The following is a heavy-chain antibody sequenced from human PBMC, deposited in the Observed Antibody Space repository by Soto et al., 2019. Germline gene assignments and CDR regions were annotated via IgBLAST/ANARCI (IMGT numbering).Heavy chain of an antibody. CDR1: GFTISTHG. V-gene: IGHV3-33*01. D-gene: IGHD1-7*01. CDR3: AAATTWNFHFQY. J-gene: IGHJ4*02. Sequence: QVQLVESGGGVVQPGTSLRLSCAASGFTISTHGMHWVRQAPGKGLEWVANIWYDGSNKFYADSVKGRFTISKDNSKNTLYVEMNSLRAEDTAVYYCAAATTWNFHFQYWGQGPQVTASS. CDR2: IWYDGSNK.